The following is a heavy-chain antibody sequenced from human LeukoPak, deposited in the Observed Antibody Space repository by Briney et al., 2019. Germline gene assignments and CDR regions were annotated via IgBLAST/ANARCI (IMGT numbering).Heavy chain of an antibody. J-gene: IGHJ4*02. D-gene: IGHD5-12*01. CDR3: ARKGYSGTYRYYFDL. CDR1: GFTFSSYE. Sequence: PGGSLRLSCAASGFTFSSYEMNWVRQAPGKGLEWVSYISSSGSTIYYADSVKGRFTISRDNAKNSLYLQMNSLRAEDTAVYYCARKGYSGTYRYYFDLWGREPWSPSPQ. CDR2: ISSSGSTI. V-gene: IGHV3-48*03.